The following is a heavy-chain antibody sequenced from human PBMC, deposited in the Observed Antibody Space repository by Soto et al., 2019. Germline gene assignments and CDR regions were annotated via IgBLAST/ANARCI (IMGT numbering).Heavy chain of an antibody. CDR3: AKAKRGILPTTTGGLDY. Sequence: EVQLLESGGNLVQPGGSLRLSCAGSGFPFSTYAVSWVRQTPGKGLEWVSAISPTGGSTYYAASVRGRFTISRDNSKNTVFLQMSGLRAEDTAIYSCAKAKRGILPTTTGGLDYWGQGTVLSVSS. CDR2: ISPTGGST. CDR1: GFPFSTYA. D-gene: IGHD4-4*01. J-gene: IGHJ4*02. V-gene: IGHV3-23*01.